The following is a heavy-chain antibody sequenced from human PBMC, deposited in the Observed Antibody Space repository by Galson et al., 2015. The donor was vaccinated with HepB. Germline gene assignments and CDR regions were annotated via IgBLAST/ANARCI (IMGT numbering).Heavy chain of an antibody. D-gene: IGHD1-26*01. CDR2: ISYDGGIE. V-gene: IGHV3-30*18. J-gene: IGHJ4*02. Sequence: SLRLSCAASGFSFGGNGMHWVRQAPGKGLEWVAGISYDGGIEFYADSVRGRFTISRDNSRNTVYLQMNRLGSEDTAVYYCAKDQGSRRHEDWGQGTLVPVSS. CDR1: GFSFGGNG. CDR3: AKDQGSRRHED.